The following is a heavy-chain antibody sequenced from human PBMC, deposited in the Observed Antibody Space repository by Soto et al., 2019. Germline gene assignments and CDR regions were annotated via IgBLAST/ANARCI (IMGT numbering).Heavy chain of an antibody. CDR1: GFTFSSYW. CDR2: INSDGSST. CDR3: ARTLSAHLWFGELSYYYSGMDV. V-gene: IGHV3-74*01. Sequence: GGSLRLSCAASGFTFSSYWMHWVRQAPGKGLVWVSRINSDGSSTSYADSVKGRFTISRDNAKNTLYLQMNSLRAEDTAVYYCARTLSAHLWFGELSYYYSGMDVWGQGTTVTVPS. J-gene: IGHJ6*02. D-gene: IGHD3-10*01.